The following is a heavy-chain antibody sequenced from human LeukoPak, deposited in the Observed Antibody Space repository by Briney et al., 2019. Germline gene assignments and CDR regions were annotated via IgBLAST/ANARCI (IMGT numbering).Heavy chain of an antibody. V-gene: IGHV4-59*08. CDR3: ARLVYDSRGYYFDY. J-gene: IGHJ4*02. CDR2: IRYSGSA. Sequence: SESLSLTCTVSGGSISTYYWRWIRQPPGKGLEWVGYIRYSGSANYNPSLRSRVTISIDTSKNQFSLKLSSVTAADTAWYHCARLVYDSRGYYFDYWGQGTLVTVSS. CDR1: GGSISTYY. D-gene: IGHD3-22*01.